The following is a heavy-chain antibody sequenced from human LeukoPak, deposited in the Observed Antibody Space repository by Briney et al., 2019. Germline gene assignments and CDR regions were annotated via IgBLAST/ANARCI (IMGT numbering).Heavy chain of an antibody. D-gene: IGHD3-22*01. V-gene: IGHV1-2*02. Sequence: ASVKVSCKASGHTFTGYYMHWVRQAPGQGLEWMGWINPKSGGTNYAQKFQGRVTMTRDTSISTAYMDLSRLRSDDTAVYYCARDQDQDDSTPFDPWGQGTLVTVSS. CDR2: INPKSGGT. J-gene: IGHJ5*02. CDR3: ARDQDQDDSTPFDP. CDR1: GHTFTGYY.